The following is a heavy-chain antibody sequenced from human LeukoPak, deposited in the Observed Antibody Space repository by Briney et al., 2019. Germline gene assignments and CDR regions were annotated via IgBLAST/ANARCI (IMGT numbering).Heavy chain of an antibody. V-gene: IGHV1-69*13. Sequence: GASVKVSCKASGGTFSSYAISWVRQAPGQGLEWMGGIIPIFGTANYAQKFQGRVTITADESTSTAYMELSSLRSEDTAVYYCARRGPHYDILTGYYKGVYYYYGMDVWGRGTTVTVSS. J-gene: IGHJ6*02. CDR3: ARRGPHYDILTGYYKGVYYYYGMDV. CDR2: IIPIFGTA. D-gene: IGHD3-9*01. CDR1: GGTFSSYA.